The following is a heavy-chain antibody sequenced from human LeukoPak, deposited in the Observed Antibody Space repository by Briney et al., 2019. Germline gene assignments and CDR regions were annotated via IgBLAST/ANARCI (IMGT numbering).Heavy chain of an antibody. J-gene: IGHJ5*02. CDR2: INPSGGST. Sequence: ASVKVSCKASGYTFTSYYMHWMRQAPGQGLEWMGIINPSGGSTSYVQKFQGRVTMTRDTSTSTVYMELSSLRSEDTAVYYCARTIAAAGSLVWFDPWGQGTLVTVSS. D-gene: IGHD6-13*01. CDR1: GYTFTSYY. CDR3: ARTIAAAGSLVWFDP. V-gene: IGHV1-46*01.